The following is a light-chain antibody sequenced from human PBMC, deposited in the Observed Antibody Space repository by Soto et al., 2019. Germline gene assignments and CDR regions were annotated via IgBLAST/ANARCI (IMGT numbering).Light chain of an antibody. J-gene: IGKJ1*01. CDR3: QQSFSTPPT. Sequence: EIGMTHSPATLSVSPGERATLSCRASQSVSSNLAWYQQKPGQAPRLLIYGASTRATGIPVRFSGSGSGTEFTLTISSLQSEDFASYYCQQSFSTPPTFGQGTKVDI. CDR2: GAS. CDR1: QSVSSN. V-gene: IGKV3-15*01.